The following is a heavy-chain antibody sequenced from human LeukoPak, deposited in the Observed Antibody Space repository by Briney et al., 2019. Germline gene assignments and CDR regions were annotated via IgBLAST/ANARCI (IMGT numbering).Heavy chain of an antibody. D-gene: IGHD3-22*01. V-gene: IGHV3-23*01. CDR3: AKDPTHYRVWDYYETIGLSY. CDR1: GFTFSSYA. Sequence: GGSLRLSCAASGFTFSSYAMSWVRQAPGKGLEWVSAISGSGGSTYYADSVKGRFTISRDNSKNTLNLQMNSLRAEDTAVYYCAKDPTHYRVWDYYETIGLSYWGQGTLVTVSS. J-gene: IGHJ4*02. CDR2: ISGSGGST.